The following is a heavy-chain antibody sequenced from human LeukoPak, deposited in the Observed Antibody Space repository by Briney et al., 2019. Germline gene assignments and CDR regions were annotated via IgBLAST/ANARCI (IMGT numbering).Heavy chain of an antibody. Sequence: PGGSLRLSCAASGFTFSSYWMSWVRQAPGKGLEWVANIKQDGSEKYYVDSVEGRFTISRDNAKNSLYLQMNSLRAEDTAVYYCASGGSYQEGAYYFDYWGQGTLVTVSS. CDR3: ASGGSYQEGAYYFDY. V-gene: IGHV3-7*01. CDR1: GFTFSSYW. J-gene: IGHJ4*02. CDR2: IKQDGSEK. D-gene: IGHD1-26*01.